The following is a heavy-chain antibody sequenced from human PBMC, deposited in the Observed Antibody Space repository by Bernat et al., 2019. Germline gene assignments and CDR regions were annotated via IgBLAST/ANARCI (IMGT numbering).Heavy chain of an antibody. Sequence: EVQLVESGGGLVQPGGSLRLSCAASGFTFSAYWMSWVRQAPGMGLEWVANIKEDGSEIYYVDSVKGRFTISRDNAENSLHLQMNRLRAEDTAIYYCAREGMMYGIGYGLDVWGQGTTVTVSS. CDR1: GFTFSAYW. V-gene: IGHV3-7*03. CDR2: IKEDGSEI. CDR3: AREGMMYGIGYGLDV. J-gene: IGHJ6*02. D-gene: IGHD2-8*01.